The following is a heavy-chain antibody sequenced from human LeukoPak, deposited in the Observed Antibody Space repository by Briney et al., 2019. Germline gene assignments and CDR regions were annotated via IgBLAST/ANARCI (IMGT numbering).Heavy chain of an antibody. CDR1: GYTFTSYA. V-gene: IGHV1-3*01. CDR2: INAGNGNT. D-gene: IGHD4-17*01. Sequence: ASVKVSCKASGYTFTSYAIHWVRQAPGQRLEWMGWINAGNGNTKYSQKFQGRVTITRDTSASTAYMELSSLRSEDTAVYYCARDRSNRDYGDYEGGFDYWGQGTLVTVSS. CDR3: ARDRSNRDYGDYEGGFDY. J-gene: IGHJ4*02.